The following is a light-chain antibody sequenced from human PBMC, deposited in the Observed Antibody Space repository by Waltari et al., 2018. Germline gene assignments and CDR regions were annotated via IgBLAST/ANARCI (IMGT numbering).Light chain of an antibody. J-gene: IGKJ5*01. V-gene: IGKV3-20*01. CDR3: QYADTSLIT. CDR2: GAS. CDR1: QSVSSSY. Sequence: EIALTQSPGTLSLSPGERATLSCRASQSVSSSYLAWYHHKPGQAPRLLLYGASNRATCIPDRFSGSGSATDFTLTINRLEPEDFAVYYCQYADTSLITFGQGTRLEIK.